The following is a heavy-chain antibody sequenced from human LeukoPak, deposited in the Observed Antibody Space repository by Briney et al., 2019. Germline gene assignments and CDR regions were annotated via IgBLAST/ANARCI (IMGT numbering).Heavy chain of an antibody. CDR1: GGTFSSYA. Sequence: ASVKVSSKASGGTFSSYAISWVRQAPGQGLEWMGGIIPIFGTANYAQKFQGRVTITADESTSTAYMELSSLRSEDTAVYYCARVNGGNSFDYYYYGMDVWGQGTTVTVSS. CDR3: ARVNGGNSFDYYYYGMDV. D-gene: IGHD4-23*01. V-gene: IGHV1-69*13. J-gene: IGHJ6*02. CDR2: IIPIFGTA.